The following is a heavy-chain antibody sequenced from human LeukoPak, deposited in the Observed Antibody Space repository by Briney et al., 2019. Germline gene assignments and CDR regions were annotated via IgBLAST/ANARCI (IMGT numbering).Heavy chain of an antibody. J-gene: IGHJ4*02. V-gene: IGHV3-23*01. Sequence: QAGGSLRLSCAASGFTFSSYAMSWVRQAPGKGLEWVSAISGSGGSTYYADSVKGRFTISRDNSKDTLFLQMNSLRAEDTAVYYCAKLLAVTNSYYFNYWGQGTLVTVSS. CDR3: AKLLAVTNSYYFNY. D-gene: IGHD6-19*01. CDR1: GFTFSSYA. CDR2: ISGSGGST.